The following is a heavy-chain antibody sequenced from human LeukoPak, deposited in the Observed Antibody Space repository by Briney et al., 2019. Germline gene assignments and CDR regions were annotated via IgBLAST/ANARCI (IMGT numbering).Heavy chain of an antibody. CDR3: AGGDTTLPTGSYLDY. CDR2: IYYTGII. D-gene: IGHD1-1*01. V-gene: IGHV4-59*01. CDR1: GGSISRYY. J-gene: IGHJ4*02. Sequence: SETLSLTCIVSGGSISRYYWSWIRQPSGKGLEWIGHIYYTGIIDYNSSLKSRVTISVDTSRNQFSLRLSSVTASDTAVYYCAGGDTTLPTGSYLDYWGQGTLVTVSS.